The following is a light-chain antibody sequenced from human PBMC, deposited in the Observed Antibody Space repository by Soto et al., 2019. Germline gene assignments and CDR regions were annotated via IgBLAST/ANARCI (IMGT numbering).Light chain of an antibody. J-gene: IGLJ2*01. CDR1: TGAVTSGYY. CDR2: STS. CDR3: LLYYGGAVV. V-gene: IGLV7-43*01. Sequence: QTVVTQEPSLTVSPGGTGTLTCTSSTGAVTSGYYPNWFQQKPGQAPRALMYSTSNKHSWTPARFSGSLLGGKAALTLSGVQPEDEAEYYCLLYYGGAVVFGGGTKLTVL.